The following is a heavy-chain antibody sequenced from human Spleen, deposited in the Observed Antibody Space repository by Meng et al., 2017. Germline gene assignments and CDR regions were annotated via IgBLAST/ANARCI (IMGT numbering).Heavy chain of an antibody. J-gene: IGHJ4*02. D-gene: IGHD6-19*01. Sequence: SLKISCAASGFPFDDYAMHWVRQAPGKGLEWVSGISWNSGSIGYADSVEGRFTISRDNAKNSLYLQMNSLRAEDTALYYCANGHSSGWFCPDYWGQGTLVTVSS. V-gene: IGHV3-9*01. CDR3: ANGHSSGWFCPDY. CDR2: ISWNSGSI. CDR1: GFPFDDYA.